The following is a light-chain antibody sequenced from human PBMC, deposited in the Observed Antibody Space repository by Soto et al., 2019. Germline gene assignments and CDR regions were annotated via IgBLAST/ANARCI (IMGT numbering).Light chain of an antibody. Sequence: QSALTQPASVSGSPGQSITISCTGSSSDIGSYNHVSWYQQHPGKAPKLMIYGVSNRPSGASNRFSGSKSGNTASLTISGLQAEDEADYYCSSYTSTDTWMFGGGTKLTVL. V-gene: IGLV2-14*01. J-gene: IGLJ3*02. CDR3: SSYTSTDTWM. CDR2: GVS. CDR1: SSDIGSYNH.